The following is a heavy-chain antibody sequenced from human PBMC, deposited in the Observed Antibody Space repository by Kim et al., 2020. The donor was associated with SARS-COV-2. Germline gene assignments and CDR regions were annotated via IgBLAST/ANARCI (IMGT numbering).Heavy chain of an antibody. Sequence: SETLSLTCAVYGGSFSGYYWSWIRQPPGKGLEWIGEINHSGSTNYNPSLKSRVTISVDTSKNQFSLKLSSVTAADTAVYYCARGLGLTPYGMDVWGQGTTVTVSS. CDR1: GGSFSGYY. J-gene: IGHJ6*02. CDR3: ARGLGLTPYGMDV. CDR2: INHSGST. V-gene: IGHV4-34*01. D-gene: IGHD3-3*01.